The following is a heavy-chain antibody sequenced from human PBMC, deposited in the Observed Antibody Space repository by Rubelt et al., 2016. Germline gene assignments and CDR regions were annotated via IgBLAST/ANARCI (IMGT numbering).Heavy chain of an antibody. CDR1: GFTLDDYA. V-gene: IGHV3-9*01. CDR3: ARGRGYTYGYLDY. J-gene: IGHJ4*02. D-gene: IGHD5-18*01. Sequence: GGGLVQPGRSLRLSCAASGFTLDDYAMHWVRQAPGKGLEWVSGISWNSGSIGYADSVKGRFTISRDNAKNSLYLQMNSLRDEDTAVYYCARGRGYTYGYLDYWGQGSLVTVSS. CDR2: ISWNSGSI.